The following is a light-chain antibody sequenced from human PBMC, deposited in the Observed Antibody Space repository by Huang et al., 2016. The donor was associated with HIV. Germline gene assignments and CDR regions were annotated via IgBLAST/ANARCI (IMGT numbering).Light chain of an antibody. CDR1: RTIKNY. CDR3: QQSYDGPVT. V-gene: IGKV1-39*01. CDR2: SAS. J-gene: IGKJ4*01. Sequence: DIQMTQSPSSLSASVGDRVTITCRASRTIKNYLNWYQQEQGKAPKLLIYSASSLQSGFPSRFSGSGSGTDFTLIISSLQREDFATYYCQQSYDGPVTFGGGTKVEI.